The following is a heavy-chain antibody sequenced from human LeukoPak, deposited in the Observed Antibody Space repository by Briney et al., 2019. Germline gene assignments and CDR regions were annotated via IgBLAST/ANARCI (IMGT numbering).Heavy chain of an antibody. V-gene: IGHV1-18*01. CDR3: AGDSSSGGTNWFDP. Sequence: GASVKVSCKASGYTFTSYGISWVRQAPGQGLEWMGWISAYNGNTNYAQKPQGRVTMTTDTSTSTAYMELRSLRSDDTAVYYCAGDSSSGGTNWFDPWGQGTLVTVSS. CDR1: GYTFTSYG. CDR2: ISAYNGNT. D-gene: IGHD6-6*01. J-gene: IGHJ5*02.